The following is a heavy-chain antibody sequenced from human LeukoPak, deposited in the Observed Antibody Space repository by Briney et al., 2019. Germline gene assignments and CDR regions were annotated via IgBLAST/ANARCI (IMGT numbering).Heavy chain of an antibody. J-gene: IGHJ4*02. Sequence: ASVKVSCKASGYIFTSYSIIWVRQAPGQGLEWMGWISAYNDNTNYAQKLQGRVTLATDTSTSTAYMELRSLRSDDTAVYYCARKPRTTVEDYWGQGTLVTVSS. CDR3: ARKPRTTVEDY. V-gene: IGHV1-18*01. CDR1: GYIFTSYS. CDR2: ISAYNDNT. D-gene: IGHD4-23*01.